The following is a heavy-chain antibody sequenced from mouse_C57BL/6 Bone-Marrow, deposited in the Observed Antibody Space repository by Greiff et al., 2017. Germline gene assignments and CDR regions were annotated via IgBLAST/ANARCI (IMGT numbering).Heavy chain of an antibody. V-gene: IGHV5-2*01. Sequence: EVQRVESGGGLVQPGESLKLSCESNEYEFPSHDMSWVRKTPEKRLELVAAINSDGGSTYYPDTMERRFTISRDNTQKTLYLQMSSLRSEDTALYYCARHYYGSGGYAMDYWGQGTSVTVSS. D-gene: IGHD1-1*01. CDR1: EYEFPSHD. CDR2: INSDGGST. CDR3: ARHYYGSGGYAMDY. J-gene: IGHJ4*01.